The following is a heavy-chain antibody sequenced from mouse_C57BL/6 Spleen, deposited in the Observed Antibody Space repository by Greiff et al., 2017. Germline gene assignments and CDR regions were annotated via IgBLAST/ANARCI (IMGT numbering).Heavy chain of an antibody. V-gene: IGHV7-3*01. J-gene: IGHJ4*01. CDR2: LRNKANGYTT. CDR1: GFTFTDYY. Sequence: EVQLVESGGGLVQPGGSLSLSCAASGFTFTDYYMSWVRQPPGKALEWLGFLRNKANGYTTEYSASVKGRFTISRDNSQSILYLQMNALRAEDIATYYCTMGTGTGYYAMDYWGQGTSVTVSS. D-gene: IGHD4-1*01. CDR3: TMGTGTGYYAMDY.